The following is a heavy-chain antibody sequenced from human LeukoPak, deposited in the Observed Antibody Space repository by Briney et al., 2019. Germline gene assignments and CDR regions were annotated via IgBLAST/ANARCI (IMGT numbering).Heavy chain of an antibody. D-gene: IGHD2-21*02. Sequence: GRSLRLSCAASGFSFSRYGMHWVRQAPGKGLEWVSFISYDGTNEDYADSVKGRFTISRVNSKNTLYLQMNSLRAEDTALYYCAKQDCGGDCYPVNWGQGTLVTVSS. CDR1: GFSFSRYG. J-gene: IGHJ4*02. V-gene: IGHV3-30*18. CDR3: AKQDCGGDCYPVN. CDR2: ISYDGTNE.